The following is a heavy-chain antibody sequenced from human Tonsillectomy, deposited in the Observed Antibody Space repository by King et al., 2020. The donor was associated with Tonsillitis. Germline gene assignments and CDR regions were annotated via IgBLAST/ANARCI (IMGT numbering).Heavy chain of an antibody. CDR1: GYSFTSYW. CDR3: ARAKAGSSWPSYHYYKMDV. D-gene: IGHD6-13*01. V-gene: IGHV5-51*01. Sequence: EVQLVESGAEVKKPGESLKISCKGSGYSFTSYWIAWVRQMPGKGLEWMGIIYPGDSDTRYSPSFQGQVTISADKSITTAYLQWSSLKASDTAMYYCARAKAGSSWPSYHYYKMDVWGQGTTVTVSS. J-gene: IGHJ6*02. CDR2: IYPGDSDT.